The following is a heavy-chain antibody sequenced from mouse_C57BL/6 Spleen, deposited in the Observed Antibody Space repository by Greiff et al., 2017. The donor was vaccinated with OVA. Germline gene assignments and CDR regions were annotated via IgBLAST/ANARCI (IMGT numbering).Heavy chain of an antibody. CDR3: ARSGDYGNQYAMDY. Sequence: VHLVESGPELVKPGASVKISCKASGYSFTSYYIHWVKQRPGQGLEWIGWIYPGSGNTKYNEKFKGKATLTADTSSSTAYMQLSSLTSEDSAVYYCARSGDYGNQYAMDYWGQGTSVTVSS. CDR1: GYSFTSYY. CDR2: IYPGSGNT. J-gene: IGHJ4*01. D-gene: IGHD2-1*01. V-gene: IGHV1-66*01.